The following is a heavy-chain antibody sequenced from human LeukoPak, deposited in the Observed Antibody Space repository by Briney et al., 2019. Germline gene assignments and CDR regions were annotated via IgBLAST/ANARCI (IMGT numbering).Heavy chain of an antibody. Sequence: GGSLRLSCAASGFTFSTYNMNWVRQAPGKGLEWVSYISCSSTTIYYADSVKGRFTISRDNAKNSLYLQMNSLRAEDTAVYYCATEGAAVAPYGMDVWGQGTTVTVSS. CDR1: GFTFSTYN. J-gene: IGHJ6*02. V-gene: IGHV3-48*04. CDR3: ATEGAAVAPYGMDV. D-gene: IGHD6-19*01. CDR2: ISCSSTTI.